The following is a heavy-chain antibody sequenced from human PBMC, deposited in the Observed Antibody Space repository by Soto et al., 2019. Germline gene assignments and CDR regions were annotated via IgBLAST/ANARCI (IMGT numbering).Heavy chain of an antibody. CDR1: GFTVSNNY. Sequence: HPGGSLRLSCAASGFTVSNNYMSWVRQAPGKGLEWVSIIYSGGSTYYADSVKGRFTISRDNSKNTLYLQMNSLRAEDTAVYYCARAPYDSTGFFDNWGQGTLVTVSS. CDR2: IYSGGST. D-gene: IGHD3-22*01. J-gene: IGHJ4*02. V-gene: IGHV3-66*01. CDR3: ARAPYDSTGFFDN.